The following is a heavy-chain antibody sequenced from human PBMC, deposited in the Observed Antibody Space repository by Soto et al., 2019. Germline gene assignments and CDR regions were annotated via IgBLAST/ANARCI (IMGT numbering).Heavy chain of an antibody. CDR3: ARDGIGGENDY. V-gene: IGHV4-34*01. J-gene: IGHJ4*02. CDR2: INHSGST. CDR1: GGSFSGCY. Sequence: SETLSLTCAVYGGSFSGCYWSWIRQPPGKGPEWIGEINHSGSTNYNPSLKSRVTISVDTSKNQFSLKLSSVTAADTAVYYCARDGIGGENDYWGQGTLVTVSS.